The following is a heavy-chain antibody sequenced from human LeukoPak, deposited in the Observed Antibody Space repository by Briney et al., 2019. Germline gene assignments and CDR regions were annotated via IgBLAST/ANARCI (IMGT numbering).Heavy chain of an antibody. CDR1: GGSFSGYY. Sequence: SETLSLTCAVYGGSFSGYYWSWIRQPPGKGLEWIGEINHSGSTNYNPSLKSRVTISVDTSKNQFSLKLSSVTAADTAVYYCARRLLNYWGQGTLVTVSS. D-gene: IGHD3-22*01. J-gene: IGHJ4*02. CDR3: ARRLLNY. CDR2: INHSGST. V-gene: IGHV4-34*01.